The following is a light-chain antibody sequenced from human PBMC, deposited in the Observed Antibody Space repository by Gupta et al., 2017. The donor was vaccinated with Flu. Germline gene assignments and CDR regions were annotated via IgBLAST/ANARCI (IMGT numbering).Light chain of an antibody. CDR2: GAS. CDR3: QRDNVYPLT. Sequence: RSSLSGSIVDGVAVSWRASQEIGHYVAWFQQSPGKARKFLISGASKVESRLPSSFSGRSAGTDFSLTVSVRHPEEFTTYYCQRDNVYPLTFGQGTRL. J-gene: IGKJ5*01. CDR1: QEIGHY. V-gene: IGKV1-16*01.